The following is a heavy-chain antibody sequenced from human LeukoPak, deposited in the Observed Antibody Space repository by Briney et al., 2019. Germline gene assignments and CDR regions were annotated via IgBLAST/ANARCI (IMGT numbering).Heavy chain of an antibody. J-gene: IGHJ4*02. CDR3: ARDENWGSDY. Sequence: AGGSLRLSCAASGFTFSSYSMNWVRQAPGKGLEWVSYISKSSGTMSYADSVKGRFTISRDNAKNSLFLQMNSLRDEDTAVYYCARDENWGSDYWGQGTLVTVSS. D-gene: IGHD7-27*01. CDR1: GFTFSSYS. V-gene: IGHV3-48*02. CDR2: ISKSSGTM.